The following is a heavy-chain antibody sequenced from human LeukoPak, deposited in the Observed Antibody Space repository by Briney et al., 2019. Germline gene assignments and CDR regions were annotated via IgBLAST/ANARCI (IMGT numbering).Heavy chain of an antibody. J-gene: IGHJ4*02. V-gene: IGHV1-69*01. CDR1: GGTFSSYA. Sequence: SVKVSCKASGGTFSSYAISWVRQAPGQGLEWMGGIIPIFGTANYAQKFQGRVTITADESTSTAYMELSSLRSEDTAVYYCARGYSGSYCLDYWGQGTLVTVSS. CDR2: IIPIFGTA. D-gene: IGHD1-26*01. CDR3: ARGYSGSYCLDY.